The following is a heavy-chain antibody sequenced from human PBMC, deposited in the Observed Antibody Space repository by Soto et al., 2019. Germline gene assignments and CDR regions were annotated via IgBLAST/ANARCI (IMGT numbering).Heavy chain of an antibody. CDR3: AKEVCSGGSCYSAFFDY. CDR1: GFTFSSSF. V-gene: IGHV3-23*01. Sequence: GGSLRLSCAASGFTFSSSFMTWVRQAPGEGLEWVSAISGSGGSTYYADSVKGRFTISRDNSKNTLYLQMNSLRAEDTAVYYCAKEVCSGGSCYSAFFDYWGQGTLVTVSS. D-gene: IGHD2-15*01. CDR2: ISGSGGST. J-gene: IGHJ4*02.